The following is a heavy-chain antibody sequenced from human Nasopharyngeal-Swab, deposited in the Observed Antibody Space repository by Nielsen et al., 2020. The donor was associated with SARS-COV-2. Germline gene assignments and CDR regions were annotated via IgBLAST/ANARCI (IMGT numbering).Heavy chain of an antibody. CDR3: AKDRGSSGYYYGMDV. V-gene: IGHV3-30*18. D-gene: IGHD6-13*01. CDR2: ISYDGSNK. Sequence: VRPAPGKGVEWVAVISYDGSNKYYADSVKGRFTISRDNSKNTLYLQMNSLRAEDTAVYYCAKDRGSSGYYYGMDVWGQGTTVTVSS. J-gene: IGHJ6*02.